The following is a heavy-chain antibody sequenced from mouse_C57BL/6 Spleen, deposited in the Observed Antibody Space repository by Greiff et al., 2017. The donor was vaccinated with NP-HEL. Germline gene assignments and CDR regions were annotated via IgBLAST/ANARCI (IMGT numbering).Heavy chain of an antibody. CDR1: GFTFSDYY. CDR3: ASHYYGSSYYYAMDY. V-gene: IGHV5-12*01. CDR2: ISNGGGST. J-gene: IGHJ4*01. D-gene: IGHD1-1*01. Sequence: EVQRVESGGGLVQPGGSLKLSCAASGFTFSDYYMYWVRQTPEKRLEWVAYISNGGGSTYYPDTVKGRFTISRDNAKNTLYLQMSRLKSEDTAMYYCASHYYGSSYYYAMDYWGQGTSVTVSS.